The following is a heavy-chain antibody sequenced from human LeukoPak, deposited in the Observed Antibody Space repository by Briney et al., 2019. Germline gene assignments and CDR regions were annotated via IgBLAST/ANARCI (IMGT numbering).Heavy chain of an antibody. D-gene: IGHD2-2*01. CDR2: TYYRSKWYN. J-gene: IGHJ6*03. CDR1: GDSVSSNSAA. Sequence: SQTLSLTCAISGDSVSSNSAAWNWIRQSPSRGLEWLGRTYYRSKWYNDYAVSVKSRITINPDTSKNQFSLQLNSVTPEDTAVYYCARGRVAPAAGYYYYYYMDVWGKGTTVTVSS. CDR3: ARGRVAPAAGYYYYYYMDV. V-gene: IGHV6-1*01.